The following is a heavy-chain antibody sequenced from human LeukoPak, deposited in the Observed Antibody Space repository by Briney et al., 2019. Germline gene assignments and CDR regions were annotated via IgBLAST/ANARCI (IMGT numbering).Heavy chain of an antibody. V-gene: IGHV6-1*01. CDR3: AREGGDVFDI. CDR2: TYYRSKWYN. CDR1: GDRVSTNSAA. J-gene: IGHJ3*02. Sequence: SQTLSLTCVISGDRVSTNSAAWNWIRQSPSRGLEWLGRTYYRSKWYNDYAISVKSRVNINPDTSKNQFSLQLNSVTPEDTAVYYCAREGGDVFDIGGQGTMVIVSS.